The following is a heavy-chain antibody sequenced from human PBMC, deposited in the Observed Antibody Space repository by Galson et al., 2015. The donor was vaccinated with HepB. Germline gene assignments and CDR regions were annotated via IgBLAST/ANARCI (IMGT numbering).Heavy chain of an antibody. J-gene: IGHJ4*02. CDR2: ISSSSSYI. D-gene: IGHD4-11*01. CDR3: ARALTVGPYYFDF. V-gene: IGHV3-21*01. CDR1: GFNFNSYS. Sequence: SLRLSCAASGFNFNSYSMNWVRQAPGKGLEWVSSISSSSSYIYYADSVKGRFTISRDNAKNSMDLQMNSLRAEDTAMYYCARALTVGPYYFDFWGQGTLLTVFS.